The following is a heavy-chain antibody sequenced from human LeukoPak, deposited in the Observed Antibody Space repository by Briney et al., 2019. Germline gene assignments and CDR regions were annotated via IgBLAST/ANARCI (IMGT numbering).Heavy chain of an antibody. CDR1: GFTFSRNG. Sequence: GGSLRLSCAASGFTFSRNGMHWVRQAPGKGLEWVAVILPDGSDKYYADSVTGRFTISRDNSKNTLYLQMNSQRADDTAVYYCARNARDSVFDLWGQGTMVNVAS. J-gene: IGHJ3*01. V-gene: IGHV3-33*01. CDR3: ARNARDSVFDL. CDR2: ILPDGSDK.